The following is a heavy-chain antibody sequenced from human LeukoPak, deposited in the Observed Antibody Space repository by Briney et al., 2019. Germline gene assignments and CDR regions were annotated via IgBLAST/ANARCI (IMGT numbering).Heavy chain of an antibody. Sequence: SETLSLTCTVSGDSISSTSYFWGWIRQSPGKGLEWIGSIFYTGSTYYNPSLAGRVTISTDTSRNQFSLKLSSVTAADTAVYYCARDREGVPAARRGGFDPWGQGTLVTVSS. J-gene: IGHJ5*02. CDR2: IFYTGST. D-gene: IGHD2-2*01. CDR3: ARDREGVPAARRGGFDP. CDR1: GDSISSTSYF. V-gene: IGHV4-39*07.